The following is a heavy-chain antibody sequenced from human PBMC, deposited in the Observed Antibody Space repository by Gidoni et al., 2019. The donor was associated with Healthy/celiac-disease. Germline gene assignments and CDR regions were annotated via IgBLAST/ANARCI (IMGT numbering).Heavy chain of an antibody. J-gene: IGHJ4*02. V-gene: IGHV1-18*01. CDR2: ISAYNGNT. CDR3: ARDWRPYCSSTSCYPNDY. D-gene: IGHD2-2*01. CDR1: GYTFTSYG. Sequence: QVQLVQSGAEVKKPGASVKVSCKASGYTFTSYGISWVRQAPGQGLEWMGCISAYNGNTNYAQKLQGRVTMTTDTSTSTAYMELRSLRSDDTAVYYCARDWRPYCSSTSCYPNDYWGQGTLVTVSS.